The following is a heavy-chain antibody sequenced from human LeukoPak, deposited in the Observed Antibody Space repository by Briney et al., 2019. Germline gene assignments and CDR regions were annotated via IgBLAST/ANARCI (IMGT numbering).Heavy chain of an antibody. J-gene: IGHJ3*02. CDR1: GGSISSYY. CDR3: AKWSDYANAFDI. Sequence: SETLSLTCTVSGGSISSYYWSWIRQSPGKGLEWIGHIYYSRTTNYSPSLKSRVTISIDTSRKQFSLKVSSVTAADTAMYHCAKWSDYANAFDIWGQGTMVIVSS. CDR2: IYYSRTT. V-gene: IGHV4-59*01. D-gene: IGHD4-17*01.